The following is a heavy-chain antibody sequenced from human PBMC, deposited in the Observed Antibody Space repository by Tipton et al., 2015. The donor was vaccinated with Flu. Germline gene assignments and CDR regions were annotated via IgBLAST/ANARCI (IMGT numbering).Heavy chain of an antibody. Sequence: TLSLTCSVSGDSIGSDFYWAWIRQFPGKGLEWIGTVSRTGSTIYNPSLKSRVTISIDTSKNQFSLNMRSVTAADTAVYYCARHTGDSVRGIIDYWGQGTLVTVSS. CDR1: GDSIGSDFY. V-gene: IGHV4-38-2*01. CDR3: ARHTGDSVRGIIDY. CDR2: VSRTGST. J-gene: IGHJ4*02. D-gene: IGHD3-10*02.